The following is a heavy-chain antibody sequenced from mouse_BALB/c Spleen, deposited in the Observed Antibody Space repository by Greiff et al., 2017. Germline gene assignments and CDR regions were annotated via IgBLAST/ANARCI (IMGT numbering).Heavy chain of an antibody. V-gene: IGHV7-3*02. CDR3: ARDYYGSSAY. CDR1: GFTFTDYY. CDR2: IRNKANGYTT. D-gene: IGHD1-1*01. J-gene: IGHJ3*01. Sequence: EVKVVESGGGLVQPGGSLRLSCATSGFTFTDYYMSWVRQPPGKALEWLGFIRNKANGYTTEYSASVKGQFTISRDNSQSILYLQMNTLRAEDSATYYCARDYYGSSAYWGQGTLVTVSA.